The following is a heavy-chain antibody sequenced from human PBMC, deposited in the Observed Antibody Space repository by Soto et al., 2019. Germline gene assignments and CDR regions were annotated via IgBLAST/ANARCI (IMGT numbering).Heavy chain of an antibody. J-gene: IGHJ4*02. V-gene: IGHV3-23*01. CDR1: GFTFSNYV. Sequence: EVPLLESGGGLVQPGGSLRLSCTASGFTFSNYVMGWVRQAPGKGLEWVSVISGGADDTHYADSVKGRFTISRDNSKNTLYVQMDSLRAEDTAVYYCAKAINDYYAPLDYWGQGMRVTVSS. D-gene: IGHD3-3*01. CDR3: AKAINDYYAPLDY. CDR2: ISGGADDT.